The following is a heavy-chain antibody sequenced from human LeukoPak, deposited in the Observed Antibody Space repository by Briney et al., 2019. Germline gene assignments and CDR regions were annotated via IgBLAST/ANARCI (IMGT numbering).Heavy chain of an antibody. CDR1: NTYN. Sequence: NTYNMYWVRQTTGKGLEWVSPIGTAGDTKYAGSVKGRFTISRDNSKNTLYLQMNSLRAEDTAVYYCATSQRGYDFWSGYSQAFDYWGQGTLVTVSS. CDR3: ATSQRGYDFWSGYSQAFDY. V-gene: IGHV3-13*01. J-gene: IGHJ4*02. CDR2: IGTAGDT. D-gene: IGHD3-3*01.